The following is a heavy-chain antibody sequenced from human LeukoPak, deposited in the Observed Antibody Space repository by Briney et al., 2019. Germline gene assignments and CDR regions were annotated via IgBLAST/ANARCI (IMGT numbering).Heavy chain of an antibody. CDR1: GYIFINYY. D-gene: IGHD2-15*01. J-gene: IGHJ6*02. CDR2: MNPNSGNT. CDR3: ARGMVGGTMYYYYYGMDV. Sequence: ASVKVSCKASGYIFINYYIHWVRQATGQGLEWMGWMNPNSGNTGYAQKFQGRVTMTRNTSISTAYMELSSLRSEDTAVYYCARGMVGGTMYYYYYGMDVWGQGTTVTVSS. V-gene: IGHV1-8*02.